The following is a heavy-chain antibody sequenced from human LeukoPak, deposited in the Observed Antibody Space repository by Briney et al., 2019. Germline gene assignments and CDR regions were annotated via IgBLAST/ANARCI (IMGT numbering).Heavy chain of an antibody. D-gene: IGHD1-1*01. J-gene: IGHJ4*02. V-gene: IGHV1-46*01. CDR2: INPSGSST. CDR3: ARQLPSPNDHYYFDY. Sequence: ASVKVSCKASGYSFTSYYMHWVRQAPGQGLEWMGLINPSGSSTTYAQRFQGRVTMTRDISTSTDYMELTSLTSDDTAMYYCARQLPSPNDHYYFDYWGQGTLVTVSS. CDR1: GYSFTSYY.